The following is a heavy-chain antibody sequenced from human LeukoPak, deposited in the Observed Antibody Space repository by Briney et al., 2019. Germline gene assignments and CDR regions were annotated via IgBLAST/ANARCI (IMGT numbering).Heavy chain of an antibody. V-gene: IGHV3-48*03. CDR3: ARDTDGSLDY. D-gene: IGHD1-26*01. Sequence: GGSLRLSCAASGFTLSSYEMNWVRQAPGKGLEWVSYISSAGTMTYYADSVKGRFTISRDNPKNSVYLQMNSLRADDTAVYYCARDTDGSLDYWGQGILVTVAS. J-gene: IGHJ4*02. CDR2: ISSAGTMT. CDR1: GFTLSSYE.